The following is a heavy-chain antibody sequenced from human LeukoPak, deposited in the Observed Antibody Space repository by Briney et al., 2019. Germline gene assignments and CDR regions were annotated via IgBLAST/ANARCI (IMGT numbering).Heavy chain of an antibody. CDR3: ARDVGGRGDY. CDR1: EFTVSSNY. Sequence: GGSLRLSCAASEFTVSSNYMSWVRQAPGKGLEWVSVIYSGGSTYYADSVKGRFTISRDNSKNTLYLQMNSLRAEDTAVYYCARDVGGRGDYWGQGTLVTVSS. J-gene: IGHJ4*02. D-gene: IGHD5-24*01. V-gene: IGHV3-53*01. CDR2: IYSGGST.